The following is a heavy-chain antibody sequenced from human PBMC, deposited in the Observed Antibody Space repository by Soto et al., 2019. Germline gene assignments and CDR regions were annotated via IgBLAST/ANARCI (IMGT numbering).Heavy chain of an antibody. V-gene: IGHV2-5*02. Sequence: QITLKESDPTLVKPTQTLTLTCTFSGFSLSTSGVGVGWIRQPPGKALEWLALIYWDDDKRYSPSLKSRLTITKDTSKSHVVLTMTNMDPVDTATYYCAHRNYGSAPSNWFDPWGQGTLVTVSS. CDR2: IYWDDDK. CDR1: GFSLSTSGVG. D-gene: IGHD3-10*01. J-gene: IGHJ5*02. CDR3: AHRNYGSAPSNWFDP.